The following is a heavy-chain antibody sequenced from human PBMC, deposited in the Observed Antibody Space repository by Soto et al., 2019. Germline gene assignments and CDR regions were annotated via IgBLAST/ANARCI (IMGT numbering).Heavy chain of an antibody. J-gene: IGHJ4*02. D-gene: IGHD3-10*02. CDR3: TRGVRA. Sequence: SETLSLTCSVSGGSVSSGGYSWSWIRQPPGKGLEWIGFISPSGSPDYSPSLKSRVTISVDRSKNQISLELSSVTAADTAVYYCTRGVRAWGPGTLVTVSS. CDR1: GGSVSSGGYS. V-gene: IGHV4-30-2*01. CDR2: ISPSGSP.